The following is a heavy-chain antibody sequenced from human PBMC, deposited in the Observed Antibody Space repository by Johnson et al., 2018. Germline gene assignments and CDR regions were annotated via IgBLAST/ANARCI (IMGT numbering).Heavy chain of an antibody. CDR1: GFTFSRYA. D-gene: IGHD3-22*01. CDR2: ISGSGGST. V-gene: IGHV3-23*01. CDR3: AKDLYYYDSSGNDAFDI. J-gene: IGHJ3*02. Sequence: EVQLLESGGGLVQPGGSLRLSCAASGFTFSRYAMSWVRRAPGKGLEWVSAISGSGGSTYYADSVKGRCTIPRDNSKNTLYLQMNSLRAEDTAVYYCAKDLYYYDSSGNDAFDIWGQGTMVTVSS.